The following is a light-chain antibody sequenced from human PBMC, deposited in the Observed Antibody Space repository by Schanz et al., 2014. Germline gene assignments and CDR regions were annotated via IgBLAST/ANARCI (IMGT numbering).Light chain of an antibody. CDR2: GAS. J-gene: IGKJ1*01. V-gene: IGKV3-20*01. Sequence: ETVLTQSPGTLSLSPGERATLSCRASQSIISRDLAWYQQKPGQAPNVLIYGASRRATGIPDRFSGSGSGTDFTLTITRLEPEDFAVYYCQQYDSSPVTFGQGTKVEIK. CDR3: QQYDSSPVT. CDR1: QSIISRD.